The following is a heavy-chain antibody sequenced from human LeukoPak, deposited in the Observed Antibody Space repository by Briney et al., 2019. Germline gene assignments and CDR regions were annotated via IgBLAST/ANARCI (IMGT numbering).Heavy chain of an antibody. CDR3: ATDHSRANTAWWFDP. Sequence: ASVNVSRKASGYTIPNHYMHWLRQAPAQGREWMGVINPSGTGTSYAQKFQVRITMSRDTSTTTVYMELSSLRSQDTAFYYGATDHSRANTAWWFDPWGQGTLVTVSS. V-gene: IGHV1-46*01. J-gene: IGHJ5*02. CDR2: INPSGTGT. D-gene: IGHD2-21*02. CDR1: GYTIPNHY.